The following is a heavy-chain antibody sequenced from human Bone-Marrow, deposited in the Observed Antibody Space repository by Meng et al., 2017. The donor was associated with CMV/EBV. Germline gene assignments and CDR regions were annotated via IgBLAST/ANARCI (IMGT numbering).Heavy chain of an antibody. CDR2: INHSGGT. CDR3: ARALYDFWSGYFL. CDR1: GRSCSGYY. Sequence: CAVYGRSCSGYYSRCIRQPPGKGLEWIGEINHSGGTNYHASLKSRVTISVDTSKHQFSLKVSSVTTADTAVYYCARALYDFWSGYFLWGQGTLVTVSS. D-gene: IGHD3-3*01. J-gene: IGHJ4*02. V-gene: IGHV4-34*01.